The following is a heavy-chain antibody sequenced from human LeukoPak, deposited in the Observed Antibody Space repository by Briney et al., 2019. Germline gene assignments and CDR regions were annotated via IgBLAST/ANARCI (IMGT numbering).Heavy chain of an antibody. D-gene: IGHD6-19*01. V-gene: IGHV1-3*01. Sequence: ASVKVSCKASGYTFTSDAIHWVRQAPGQRPEWMGWVSGGDGTTRYSQKFQGRVTLTRDTSANTAYMDLSSLTSEGTAVYFCARGYSSGWYLDYWGQGTLVTVSS. CDR1: GYTFTSDA. CDR3: ARGYSSGWYLDY. CDR2: VSGGDGTT. J-gene: IGHJ4*02.